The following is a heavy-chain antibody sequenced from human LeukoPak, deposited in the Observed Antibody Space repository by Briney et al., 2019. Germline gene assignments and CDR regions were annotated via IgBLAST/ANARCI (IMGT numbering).Heavy chain of an antibody. Sequence: GGSLRLSCAASGFTFSGYWMSWVRQAPGKGLEWVANIKQDGSEKYYVDSVRGRFAISRDNAKNSLYLQMNSLRAEDTAVYFCARDPAAADYWAREPWSPSPQ. CDR2: IKQDGSEK. CDR3: ARDPAAADY. V-gene: IGHV3-7*04. D-gene: IGHD6-13*01. J-gene: IGHJ4*02. CDR1: GFTFSGYW.